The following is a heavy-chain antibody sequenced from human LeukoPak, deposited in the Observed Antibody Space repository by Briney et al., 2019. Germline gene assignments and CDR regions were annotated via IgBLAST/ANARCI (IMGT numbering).Heavy chain of an antibody. CDR1: GFTFSSYG. CDR3: ARSYYDSSGYSTYDY. CDR2: ISSSSSYI. J-gene: IGHJ4*02. Sequence: GGSLRLSCAASGFTFSSYGMNWVRQAPGKGLEWVSSISSSSSYIYYADSVKGRFTISRDNAKNSLYLQMNSLRAEDTAVYYCARSYYDSSGYSTYDYWGQGTLVTVSS. V-gene: IGHV3-21*01. D-gene: IGHD3-22*01.